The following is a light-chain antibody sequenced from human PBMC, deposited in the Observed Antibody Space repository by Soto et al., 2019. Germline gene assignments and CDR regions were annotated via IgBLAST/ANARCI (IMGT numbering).Light chain of an antibody. CDR1: SSDVGTYNF. CDR3: SSYSSTSTPWV. CDR2: EVS. V-gene: IGLV2-14*01. J-gene: IGLJ3*02. Sequence: QSVLTQPASVSGSPGQSITISCTGTSSDVGTYNFVSWYQQHPGKAPKRTIYEVSSRPSGVSNRFSGSKSGNTASLTISGLQAEDEADYYCSSYSSTSTPWVFGGGTKLTVL.